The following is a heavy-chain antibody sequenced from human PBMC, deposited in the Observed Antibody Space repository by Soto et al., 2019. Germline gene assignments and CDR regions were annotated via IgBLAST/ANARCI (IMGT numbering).Heavy chain of an antibody. D-gene: IGHD3-10*01. CDR3: ARDSTHFYGSGSSPDDAFDI. V-gene: IGHV4-31*03. J-gene: IGHJ3*02. CDR1: GGSINIGTNY. CDR2: ISYSGST. Sequence: SETLSLTCTVSGGSINIGTNYWTWVRQQPGKGLEWIGYISYSGSTYYNPSLKSRLTISLDTSKNQFSLTLSSVTAADTAVYYCARDSTHFYGSGSSPDDAFDIWGQGAMVTVSS.